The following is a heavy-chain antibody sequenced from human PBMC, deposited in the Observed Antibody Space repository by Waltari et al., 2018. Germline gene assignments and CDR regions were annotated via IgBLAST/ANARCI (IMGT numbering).Heavy chain of an antibody. Sequence: QVQLVQSGAEVKKPGSSVKVSCKASGGTFSSYAISWVRQAPGQGLEWMGGISPIFGTANDAQKFQGRVTITTDESTSTAYMELSSLRSEDTAVYYCARSGLKYSSSWYSFDYWGQGTLVTVSS. CDR1: GGTFSSYA. V-gene: IGHV1-69*05. J-gene: IGHJ4*02. D-gene: IGHD6-13*01. CDR3: ARSGLKYSSSWYSFDY. CDR2: ISPIFGTA.